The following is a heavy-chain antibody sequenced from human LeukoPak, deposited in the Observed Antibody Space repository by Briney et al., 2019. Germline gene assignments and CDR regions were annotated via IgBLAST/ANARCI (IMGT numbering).Heavy chain of an antibody. Sequence: ASVKVSCKASGYTFTSYDINWVRQATGQGLEWMGWMNPNSGNTGYAQKFQGRVTMTRDTSISTAYMELSRLRSDDTAVYYCARVDSSFPPGDYWGQGTLVTVSS. CDR1: GYTFTSYD. CDR2: MNPNSGNT. V-gene: IGHV1-8*01. D-gene: IGHD6-6*01. J-gene: IGHJ4*02. CDR3: ARVDSSFPPGDY.